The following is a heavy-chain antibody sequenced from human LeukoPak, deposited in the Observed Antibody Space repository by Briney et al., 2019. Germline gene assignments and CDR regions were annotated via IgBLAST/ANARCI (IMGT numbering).Heavy chain of an antibody. Sequence: GGSLRLSCAASGFTFGSYAMHWVRQAPGKGLEWVAFMRYDGNKKYYADSVKGRFTISRDNSKNTLYLQMNSLRAEDTAVYYCARFTVIYFFDYWGQGTLVTVSS. V-gene: IGHV3-30*02. CDR1: GFTFGSYA. CDR2: MRYDGNKK. J-gene: IGHJ4*02. D-gene: IGHD4-17*01. CDR3: ARFTVIYFFDY.